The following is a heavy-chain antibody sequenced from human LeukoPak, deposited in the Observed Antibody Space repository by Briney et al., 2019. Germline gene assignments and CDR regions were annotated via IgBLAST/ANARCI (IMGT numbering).Heavy chain of an antibody. CDR1: GFTFSSYS. D-gene: IGHD3-22*01. Sequence: GGSLRLSCAASGFTFSSYSMNWIRQAPGKGLEWVSSISSSTSYIYYADSVKGRFTISKDNAKNSLYLQMNSLRAEDTAVYYCARSGDSSGYDYWGQGTLVTVSS. V-gene: IGHV3-21*01. CDR2: ISSSTSYI. J-gene: IGHJ4*02. CDR3: ARSGDSSGYDY.